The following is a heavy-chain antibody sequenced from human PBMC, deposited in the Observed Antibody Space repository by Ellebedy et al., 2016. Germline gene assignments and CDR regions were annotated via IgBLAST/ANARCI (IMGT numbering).Heavy chain of an antibody. J-gene: IGHJ4*02. CDR2: ISGDGDTT. D-gene: IGHD3-3*01. CDR3: YYGHYSGY. V-gene: IGHV3-23*01. Sequence: GGSLRLSXVASGFSFRNFFMSWVRQAPGGGLEWFSTISGDGDTTFSADSVRGRFTISRDNSRNTVYLHMDSLRAADTAVYYCYYGHYSGYWGQGTLVTVSS. CDR1: GFSFRNFF.